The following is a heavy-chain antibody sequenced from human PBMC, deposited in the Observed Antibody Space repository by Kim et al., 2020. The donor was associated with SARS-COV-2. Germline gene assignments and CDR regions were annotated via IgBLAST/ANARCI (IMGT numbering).Heavy chain of an antibody. Sequence: DSVKGRFTISRDNAKNSLYLQMNSLRAEDTAVYYCARDYYDSSGYYYFDYWGQGTLVTVSS. J-gene: IGHJ4*02. CDR3: ARDYYDSSGYYYFDY. V-gene: IGHV3-21*01. D-gene: IGHD3-22*01.